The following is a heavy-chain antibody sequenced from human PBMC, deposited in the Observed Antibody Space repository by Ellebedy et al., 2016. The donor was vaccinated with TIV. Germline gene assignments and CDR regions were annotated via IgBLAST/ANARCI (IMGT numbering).Heavy chain of an antibody. Sequence: GGSLRLSCAASGFTFSSYGMYWVRQAPGKGLEWVAVISYDGSNKYYADSVKGRFTISRDNSKNTLYLQMNSLRAEDTAVYYCARERSLGTLDYWGQGTLVTVSS. J-gene: IGHJ4*02. CDR1: GFTFSSYG. V-gene: IGHV3-30*03. CDR3: ARERSLGTLDY. CDR2: ISYDGSNK.